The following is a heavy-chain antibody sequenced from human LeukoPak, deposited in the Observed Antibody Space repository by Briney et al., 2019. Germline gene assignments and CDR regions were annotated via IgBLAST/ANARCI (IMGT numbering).Heavy chain of an antibody. D-gene: IGHD4-11*01. CDR1: GFTFSSYA. CDR2: ISSNGRST. V-gene: IGHV3-64*01. Sequence: GGSLRLSCAASGFTFSSYAMHWVRQAPGKGLEYVSGISSNGRSTNYANTVKGRLTISRDNSKDTLYLQMGSLRVEDMAVYYCARDLRGSNAYWGQGTLVTVSS. J-gene: IGHJ4*02. CDR3: ARDLRGSNAY.